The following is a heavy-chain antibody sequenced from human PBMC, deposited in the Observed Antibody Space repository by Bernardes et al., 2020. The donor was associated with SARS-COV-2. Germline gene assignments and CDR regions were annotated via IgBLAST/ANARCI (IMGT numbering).Heavy chain of an antibody. D-gene: IGHD3-9*01. CDR3: ATATADLRYFDWGGYFRYNYGMDV. CDR2: IKNEIDGGAT. CDR1: GFTFSNAW. Sequence: GGSLRLSCAASGFTFSNAWMTWVRQAPGRGLEWVGRIKNEIDGGATEYAEPLRGRFTISRDDSRNMFYLEIDSLKTDDTAVYYCATATADLRYFDWGGYFRYNYGMDVWSQGTTITVSS. V-gene: IGHV3-15*01. J-gene: IGHJ6*02.